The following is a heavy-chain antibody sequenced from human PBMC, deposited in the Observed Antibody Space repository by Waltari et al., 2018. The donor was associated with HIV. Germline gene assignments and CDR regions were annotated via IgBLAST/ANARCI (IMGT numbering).Heavy chain of an antibody. Sequence: QVQLKQWGAGMLKPSETLSLTCSVYSESFSGNYWSWIRQPPGKGLEWIGEVNHSGSTNYNPSPKSRVTISVDTSKKQFSRRLTSVTAADTAIYYCARMPILGYGSYTFDSWGQGALVTVSS. CDR3: ARMPILGYGSYTFDS. V-gene: IGHV4-34*01. D-gene: IGHD6-13*01. J-gene: IGHJ4*02. CDR1: SESFSGNY. CDR2: VNHSGST.